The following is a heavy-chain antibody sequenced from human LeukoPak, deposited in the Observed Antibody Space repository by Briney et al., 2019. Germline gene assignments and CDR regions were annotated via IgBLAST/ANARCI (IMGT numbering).Heavy chain of an antibody. V-gene: IGHV3-49*04. Sequence: GGSLRLSCTASGFTFGDYAMSWVRQAPGKGLEWVGFIRDKASGGTAEYAASMKGRFTISRDDSKTIAYLQMNSLKTEDTAVYYCTRDGLLNAFDIWGQGTMVTVSS. J-gene: IGHJ3*02. CDR3: TRDGLLNAFDI. CDR1: GFTFGDYA. D-gene: IGHD1-26*01. CDR2: IRDKASGGTA.